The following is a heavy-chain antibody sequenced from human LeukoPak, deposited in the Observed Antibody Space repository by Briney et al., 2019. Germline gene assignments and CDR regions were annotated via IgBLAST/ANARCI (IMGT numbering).Heavy chain of an antibody. D-gene: IGHD5-12*01. Sequence: SSETLSLTCAVYGGSFSGYYWSWIRHPPGKGLEWIGEINHSGSTNYNPSLKSRVTISVDTSKNQFSLKLSSVTAADTAVYYCARGARTPSGYGSRTAGRANWFDPWGQGTLVTVSS. CDR1: GGSFSGYY. CDR3: ARGARTPSGYGSRTAGRANWFDP. CDR2: INHSGST. V-gene: IGHV4-34*01. J-gene: IGHJ5*02.